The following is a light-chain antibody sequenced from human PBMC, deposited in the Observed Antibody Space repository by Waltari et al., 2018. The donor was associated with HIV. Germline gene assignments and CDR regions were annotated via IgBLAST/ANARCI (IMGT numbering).Light chain of an antibody. CDR2: DVD. Sequence: QSALTQPASVSGPPGQSITISCPGTSDDIGGSNLVSWYQHHPGKAPRLIIFDVDKRPSGISDRFSGSKSGYTASLTISGLRTEDEADYFCCSKSTIYFGVLFGGGTTLTVL. CDR3: CSKSTIYFGVL. J-gene: IGLJ2*01. CDR1: SDDIGGSNL. V-gene: IGLV2-23*02.